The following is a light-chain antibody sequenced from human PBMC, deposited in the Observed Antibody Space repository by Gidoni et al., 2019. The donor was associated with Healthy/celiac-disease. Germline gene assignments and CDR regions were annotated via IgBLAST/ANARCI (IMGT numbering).Light chain of an antibody. CDR2: GAS. Sequence: EIVMTQSPATLSESPGERATLSCRASQSVSSNLAWYQQKPGQAPRLLIYGASTRATGIPARFSGSGSGTEFTLTISSLQSEDFAVYYCQKYNNWWTFGQGTKVEIK. J-gene: IGKJ1*01. CDR3: QKYNNWWT. CDR1: QSVSSN. V-gene: IGKV3-15*01.